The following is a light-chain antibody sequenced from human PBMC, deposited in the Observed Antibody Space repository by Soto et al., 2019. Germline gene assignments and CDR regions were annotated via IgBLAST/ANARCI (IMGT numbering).Light chain of an antibody. V-gene: IGLV2-14*01. Sequence: QSALTQPASVSGSPGQSITISCTGTSSDVGGYNYVSWYQQHPGKAPKLMIYEVSNRPSGVSNRFSGSKSGNTASLTISGLQAEDEADYYCSSYTGSSTYVLFGGGTQLTVL. CDR3: SSYTGSSTYVL. J-gene: IGLJ2*01. CDR1: SSDVGGYNY. CDR2: EVS.